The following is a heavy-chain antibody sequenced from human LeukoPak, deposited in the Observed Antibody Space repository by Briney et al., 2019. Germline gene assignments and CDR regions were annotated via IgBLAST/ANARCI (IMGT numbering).Heavy chain of an antibody. CDR1: GGSISSGGYY. Sequence: SQTLSLTCTVSGGSISSGGYYWSWIRQHPGKGLEWIGYIYYSGSTYYNPSLKSRVTISVDTSKNQCSLKLSSVTAADTAVYYCARQGWDYYGSGSYYRAFDYWGQGTLVTVSS. CDR3: ARQGWDYYGSGSYYRAFDY. J-gene: IGHJ4*02. V-gene: IGHV4-31*03. D-gene: IGHD3-10*01. CDR2: IYYSGST.